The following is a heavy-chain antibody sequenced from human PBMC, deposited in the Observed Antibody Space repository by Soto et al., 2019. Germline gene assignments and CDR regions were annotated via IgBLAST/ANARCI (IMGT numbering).Heavy chain of an antibody. CDR2: INHSGTT. V-gene: IGHV4-34*01. D-gene: IGHD3-22*01. CDR3: ARGGFNRGNYSISDF. CDR1: CGSSSCYD. Sequence: SVTISGRCRSECGSSSCYDWPLIRHPQGKGLEWIGEINHSGTTTYNPSLKSRVTISVDTSRDQFSLRLSSVTAADTAVYFCARGGFNRGNYSISDFWGKRALVIVSS. J-gene: IGHJ4*02.